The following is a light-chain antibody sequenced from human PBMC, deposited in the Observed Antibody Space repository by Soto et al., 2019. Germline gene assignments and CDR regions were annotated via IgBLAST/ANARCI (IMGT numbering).Light chain of an antibody. Sequence: DIVMTQSPDSLAVSLGERATINCKSSQSVLYSSNNKNYLAWYQQKPGQPPKLLIYWASTRESGVPDRFSGSGSGTDFTLTISSLQAEDVAVYYCQQYFAGYTFGQGTKLGIK. CDR3: QQYFAGYT. V-gene: IGKV4-1*01. J-gene: IGKJ2*01. CDR2: WAS. CDR1: QSVLYSSNNKNY.